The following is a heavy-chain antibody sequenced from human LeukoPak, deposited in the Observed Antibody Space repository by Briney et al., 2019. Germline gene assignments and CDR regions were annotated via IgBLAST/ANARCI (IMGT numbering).Heavy chain of an antibody. V-gene: IGHV1-18*01. CDR1: GYTFTSYG. CDR3: ARAIFSGYDLYNWFDP. D-gene: IGHD5-12*01. J-gene: IGHJ5*02. Sequence: ASVKVSCKASGYTFTSYGISWVRQAPGQGLEWMGWISAYNGNTNYAQKLQGRVTMTTDTSTSTAYMELSSLRSEDTAVYYCARAIFSGYDLYNWFDPWGQGTLVTVSS. CDR2: ISAYNGNT.